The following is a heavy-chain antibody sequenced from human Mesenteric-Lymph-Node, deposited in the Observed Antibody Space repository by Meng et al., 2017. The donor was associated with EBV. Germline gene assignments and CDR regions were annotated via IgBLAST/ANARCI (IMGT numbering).Heavy chain of an antibody. CDR1: CCSINTAGHY. D-gene: IGHD4-23*01. V-gene: IGHV4-30-4*08. CDR2: ILHHGST. Sequence: DSRPDRVNASHTLSPPCRVPCCSINTAGHYWSWSRQPPWKVLEWIGYILHHGSTDDNPSLESPMTMSVDTSNNQFSLTLSSLTAADPAVYYCASQSGNWGYYFNHWGQGTLVTVSS. CDR3: ASQSGNWGYYFNH. J-gene: IGHJ4*02.